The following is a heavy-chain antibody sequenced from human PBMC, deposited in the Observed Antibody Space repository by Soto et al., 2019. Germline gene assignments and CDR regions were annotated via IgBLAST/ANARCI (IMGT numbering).Heavy chain of an antibody. CDR2: ITSSGSST. J-gene: IGHJ4*02. CDR3: AKGGEGYGVASFDS. D-gene: IGHD3-16*01. Sequence: EVQLLESGGGGVQPGGSLRPSCAASGFIFSDYAMTWVRQTPGKGLEWVSAITSSGSSTYFADSLKGRITISRDNSTNTMSLQLDSLGAEDSAIDYCAKGGEGYGVASFDSWGQGALVTVSS. V-gene: IGHV3-23*01. CDR1: GFIFSDYA.